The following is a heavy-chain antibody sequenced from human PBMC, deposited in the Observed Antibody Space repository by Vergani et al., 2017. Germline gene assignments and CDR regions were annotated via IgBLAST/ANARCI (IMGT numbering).Heavy chain of an antibody. Sequence: QVQLVQSGAEVKKPGASVRVSCKAPGYTFTDYYIHWVRQAPGQGLEWMGWINPNSDGTDYAQKFQGRVTMTRDTSISTAYMELSRLRSDDTAVYYCARDPNFYDSSYYPADAFDIWGQGTVVTVSS. V-gene: IGHV1-2*02. D-gene: IGHD3-22*01. J-gene: IGHJ3*02. CDR3: ARDPNFYDSSYYPADAFDI. CDR2: INPNSDGT. CDR1: GYTFTDYY.